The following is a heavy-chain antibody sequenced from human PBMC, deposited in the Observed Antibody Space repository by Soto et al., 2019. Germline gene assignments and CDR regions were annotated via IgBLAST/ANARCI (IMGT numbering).Heavy chain of an antibody. CDR1: GFTFDDYA. CDR2: ISWNSGSI. D-gene: IGHD1-26*01. V-gene: IGHV3-9*01. J-gene: IGHJ4*02. Sequence: EVQLVESGGCLVQPGRSLRLSCAASGFTFDDYAMQWVRQAPGKGLEWVSGISWNSGSIGYADSVKGRLTISRDNAKKSLYLQMNSLRAEDTALYYCAKVNVGGWELPPYYFDYWGQGTLVTVSS. CDR3: AKVNVGGWELPPYYFDY.